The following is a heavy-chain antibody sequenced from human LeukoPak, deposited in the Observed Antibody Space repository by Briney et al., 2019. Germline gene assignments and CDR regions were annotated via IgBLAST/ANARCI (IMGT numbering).Heavy chain of an antibody. D-gene: IGHD2-15*01. CDR3: ARETLGYCSGGSCSPY. J-gene: IGHJ4*02. V-gene: IGHV1-2*02. CDR1: GYTFTGYY. CDR2: INPNSGGT. Sequence: ASVKVSCKASGYTFTGYYTHWVRQAPGQGLEWMGWINPNSGGTNYAQKFQGRVTMTRDTSISTAYMELSRLRSDDTAVYYCARETLGYCSGGSCSPYWGQGTLVTVSS.